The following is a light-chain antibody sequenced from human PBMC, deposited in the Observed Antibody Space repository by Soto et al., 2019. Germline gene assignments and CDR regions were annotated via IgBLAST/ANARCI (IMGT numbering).Light chain of an antibody. CDR3: QQYGSSSWT. V-gene: IGKV3-20*01. Sequence: EIVLTQSPGTLSLSPGERATLSCRASQSVSSSYLAWYQQKPGQAPRLLIYGASSRATGIPDRFSGSGSGTDFTLTITRMATADSAVYYCQQYGSSSWTFGQGTKVDI. CDR2: GAS. CDR1: QSVSSSY. J-gene: IGKJ1*01.